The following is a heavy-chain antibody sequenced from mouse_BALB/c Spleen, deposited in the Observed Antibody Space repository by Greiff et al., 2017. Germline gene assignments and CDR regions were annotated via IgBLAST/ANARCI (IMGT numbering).Heavy chain of an antibody. J-gene: IGHJ3*01. V-gene: IGHV1S29*02. CDR1: GYTFTDYN. D-gene: IGHD6-1*01. Sequence: VQLQQSGPELVKPGASVKISCKASGYTFTDYNMHWVKQSHGKSLEWIGYIYPYNGGTGYNQKFKSKATLTVDNSSSTAYMELRSLTSEDSAVYYCAPVKEQVFAYWGQGTLVTVSA. CDR3: APVKEQVFAY. CDR2: IYPYNGGT.